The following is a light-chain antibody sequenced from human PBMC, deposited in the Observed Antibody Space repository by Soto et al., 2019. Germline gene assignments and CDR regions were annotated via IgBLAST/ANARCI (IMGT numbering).Light chain of an antibody. CDR1: QSVSNY. Sequence: ENVLTQSPATLSLSPGERATLSCRASQSVSNYVAWYQQKPGQAPRLLIYDASNRATGIPARFSGSGAGTDFTLTISSLEPEDFAVYYCQQRSNWVFGPGTKVDIK. CDR2: DAS. V-gene: IGKV3-11*01. J-gene: IGKJ3*01. CDR3: QQRSNWV.